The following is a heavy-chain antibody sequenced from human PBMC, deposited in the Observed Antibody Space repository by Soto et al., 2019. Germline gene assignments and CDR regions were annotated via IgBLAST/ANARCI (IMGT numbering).Heavy chain of an antibody. V-gene: IGHV1-46*01. J-gene: IGHJ4*02. D-gene: IGHD3-22*01. CDR3: AREDYYDSSGYYFDY. CDR2: INPSGGST. CDR1: GYTFTSYY. Sequence: ASLKVSCKASGYTFTSYYMHWVRQAPGQGLEWMGIINPSGGSTSYAQKFQGRVTMTRDTSTSTVYMELSSLRSEDTAVYYCAREDYYDSSGYYFDYWGQGTLVTVSS.